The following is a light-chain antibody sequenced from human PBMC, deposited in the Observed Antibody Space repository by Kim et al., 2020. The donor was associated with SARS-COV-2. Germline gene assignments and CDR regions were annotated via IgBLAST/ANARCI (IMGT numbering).Light chain of an antibody. Sequence: SVWDRVTITCRASQSIGDYLNWYQHRPGKAPMLLIHAASSLQSDVPSRFSGRGSGTDFTLTISGLQPEDFTTYFCQQSYSTPHIAFGPGTRLEI. V-gene: IGKV1-39*01. CDR2: AAS. CDR1: QSIGDY. J-gene: IGKJ5*01. CDR3: QQSYSTPHIA.